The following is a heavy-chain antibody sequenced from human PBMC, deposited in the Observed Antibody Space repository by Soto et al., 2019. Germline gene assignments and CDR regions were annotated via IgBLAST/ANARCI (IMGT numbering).Heavy chain of an antibody. Sequence: QITLKKSGPTLVKPTQTLTLTCTFSGFSLSTSGVGVGWIRQPPGKALEWLALIYWDDDKRYSPSLKSRLTITKDTSKNQVVLIMTSMAAVETAPYYCAHSWYCSGGSCYYTYYFDYWGQGTLVTVSS. D-gene: IGHD2-15*01. J-gene: IGHJ4*02. CDR3: AHSWYCSGGSCYYTYYFDY. CDR2: IYWDDDK. CDR1: GFSLSTSGVG. V-gene: IGHV2-5*02.